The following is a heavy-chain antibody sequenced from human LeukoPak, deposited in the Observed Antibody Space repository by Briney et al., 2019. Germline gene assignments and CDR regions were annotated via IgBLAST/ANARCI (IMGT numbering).Heavy chain of an antibody. CDR3: ARGCLDYDILTGYYTRHFDY. V-gene: IGHV4-34*01. Sequence: PSETLSLTCAVYGGSFSGYYWSWIRQPPGKGLEWIGEINHSGSTNYNPSLKSRVTISVDTSKNQFSLKLSSVTAADTAVYYCARGCLDYDILTGYYTRHFDYWGQGTLVTVSS. J-gene: IGHJ4*02. CDR2: INHSGST. D-gene: IGHD3-9*01. CDR1: GGSFSGYY.